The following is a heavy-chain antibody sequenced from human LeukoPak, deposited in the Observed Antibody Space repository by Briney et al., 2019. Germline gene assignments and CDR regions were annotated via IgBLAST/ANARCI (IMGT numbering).Heavy chain of an antibody. D-gene: IGHD6-19*01. J-gene: IGHJ4*02. V-gene: IGHV3-30*07. CDR2: ISYDGSNK. CDR3: ARAYTAKYSSGWYLDY. CDR1: GFTFSSYA. Sequence: GGSLRLSCAASGFTFSSYAMHWVRQAPGKGLEWVAVISYDGSNKYYADSVKGRFTISRDNAKNSLYLQMNSLRAEDTAVYYCARAYTAKYSSGWYLDYWGQGTLVTVSS.